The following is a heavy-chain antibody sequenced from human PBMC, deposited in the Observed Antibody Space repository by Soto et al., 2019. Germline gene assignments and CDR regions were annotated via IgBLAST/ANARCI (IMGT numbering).Heavy chain of an antibody. CDR3: ARDGTPAAVTAQNWFDP. D-gene: IGHD1-1*01. CDR2: IIPLLEIA. CDR1: GGTFSSYT. Sequence: QVQLVQSGTEVKKPGSSVKVSCQASGGTFSSYTISWVRQAPGQGLEWMGRIIPLLEIANYAQKFRDRVTITVDKSKNTAYMELSSLRSEDTAVYYCARDGTPAAVTAQNWFDPWGQGTLVTVSS. J-gene: IGHJ5*02. V-gene: IGHV1-69*04.